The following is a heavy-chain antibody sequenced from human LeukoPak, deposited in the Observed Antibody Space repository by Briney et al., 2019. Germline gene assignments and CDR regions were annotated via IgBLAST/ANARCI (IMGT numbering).Heavy chain of an antibody. J-gene: IGHJ4*02. Sequence: ASVKVSCKVSGYTLTELSMHWVRQAPGKGLEWMGGFDPEDGETIYAQKFQGRVTMTEDTSTDTAYMELSSLRSEDTAVYYCATDVETAAAGSFDYWGQGTLVTVSS. V-gene: IGHV1-24*01. D-gene: IGHD6-13*01. CDR2: FDPEDGET. CDR1: GYTLTELS. CDR3: ATDVETAAAGSFDY.